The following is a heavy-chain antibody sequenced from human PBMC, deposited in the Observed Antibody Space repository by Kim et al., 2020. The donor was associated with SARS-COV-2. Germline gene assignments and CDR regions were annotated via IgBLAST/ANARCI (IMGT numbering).Heavy chain of an antibody. Sequence: SVKVSCKASGGTFSSYAISWVRQAPGQGLEWMGGIIPIFGTANYAQKFQGRVTITADESTSTAYMELSSLRSEDTAVYYCARDRADLVMEPYYYYGMDVWGQGTTVTVSS. CDR3: ARDRADLVMEPYYYYGMDV. V-gene: IGHV1-69*13. CDR1: GGTFSSYA. CDR2: IIPIFGTA. D-gene: IGHD3-22*01. J-gene: IGHJ6*02.